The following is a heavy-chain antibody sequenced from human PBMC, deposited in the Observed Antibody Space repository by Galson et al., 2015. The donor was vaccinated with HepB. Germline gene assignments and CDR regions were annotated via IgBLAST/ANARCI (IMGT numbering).Heavy chain of an antibody. CDR2: IKSKTDGETT. Sequence: SLRLSCAASGFPFNNAWMTWVRQAPGRGLEWVGRIKSKTDGETTDYAAPVKGRFTISGDDSKNSLYLQMNSLKTEDTAVYYCTTDVYYSTYWSWLDPWGQGTLVTVSS. CDR1: GFPFNNAW. CDR3: TTDVYYSTYWSWLDP. V-gene: IGHV3-15*01. D-gene: IGHD2-8*02. J-gene: IGHJ5*02.